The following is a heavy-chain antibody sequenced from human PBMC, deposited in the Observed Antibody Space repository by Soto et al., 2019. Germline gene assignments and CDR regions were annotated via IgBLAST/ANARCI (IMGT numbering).Heavy chain of an antibody. V-gene: IGHV4-30-4*01. D-gene: IGHD3-22*01. J-gene: IGHJ3*02. CDR2: IYYSGST. Sequence: PWEPLSLTGPVSGGSINSGDYYWSWIRQPPGKGLEWIGYIYYSGSTYHNPSLKSRINISVDTSKNQFSLKLSSVTAADTAVYYCATVPTYYYDRSGYANAFDIWGQGTMVTVSS. CDR1: GGSINSGDYY. CDR3: ATVPTYYYDRSGYANAFDI.